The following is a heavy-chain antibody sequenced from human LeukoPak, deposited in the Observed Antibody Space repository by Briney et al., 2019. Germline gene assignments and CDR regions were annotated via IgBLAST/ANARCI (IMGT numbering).Heavy chain of an antibody. CDR3: ARASSGWHDAFDI. CDR1: GGSISSDNYY. V-gene: IGHV4-39*07. D-gene: IGHD6-19*01. J-gene: IGHJ3*02. Sequence: PSETLSLTCTVSGGSISSDNYYWGWIRQPPGKGLEWIGSIYYSGTTYYNPSLKSRVTISVDTSKNQFSLKLSSVTAADTAVYYCARASSGWHDAFDIWGQGTMVTVSS. CDR2: IYYSGTT.